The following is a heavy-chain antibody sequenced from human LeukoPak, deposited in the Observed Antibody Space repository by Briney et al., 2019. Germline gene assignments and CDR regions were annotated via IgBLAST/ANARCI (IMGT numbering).Heavy chain of an antibody. V-gene: IGHV1-2*02. CDR2: INPNSGGT. D-gene: IGHD3-16*01. CDR3: ARGEAEVADAFDI. Sequence: GASVKVFRKASGYTFTGYYMHWVRQAPGQGLEGMGWINPNSGGTNYAQKFQGRVTMTRDTSISTAYMELSRPRSDDTAVYYCARGEAEVADAFDIWGQGTMVTVSS. J-gene: IGHJ3*02. CDR1: GYTFTGYY.